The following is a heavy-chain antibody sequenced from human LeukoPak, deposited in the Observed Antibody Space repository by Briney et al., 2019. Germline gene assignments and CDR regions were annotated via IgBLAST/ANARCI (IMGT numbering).Heavy chain of an antibody. D-gene: IGHD6-6*01. V-gene: IGHV4-59*08. Sequence: PSETLSPTCTVSGGSISSYYWSWIRQPPGKGLEWIGYIYYSGSTNYNPSLKSRVTISVDTSKNQFSLKLSSVTAADTAVYYCARGRGQLLNWFDPWGQGTLVTVSS. CDR2: IYYSGST. CDR1: GGSISSYY. CDR3: ARGRGQLLNWFDP. J-gene: IGHJ5*02.